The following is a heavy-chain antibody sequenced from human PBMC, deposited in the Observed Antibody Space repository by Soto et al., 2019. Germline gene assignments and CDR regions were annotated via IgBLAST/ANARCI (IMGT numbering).Heavy chain of an antibody. CDR3: ARTDCSSTSCYNYYYYGMDV. CDR1: GYSFTKYG. J-gene: IGHJ6*02. V-gene: IGHV1-3*01. D-gene: IGHD2-2*01. Sequence: SVKVSCKTSGYSFTKYGLHWVRQAPGQRLEWMGWINPGNGDTKYSQKFQGRVTITRDTPATTAYMELSSLRSEDSAVFYCARTDCSSTSCYNYYYYGMDVWGQGTTVTVSS. CDR2: INPGNGDT.